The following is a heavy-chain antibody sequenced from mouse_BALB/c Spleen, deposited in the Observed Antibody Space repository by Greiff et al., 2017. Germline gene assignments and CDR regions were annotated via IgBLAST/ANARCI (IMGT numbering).Heavy chain of an antibody. CDR1: GFTFTDYY. J-gene: IGHJ2*01. D-gene: IGHD1-2*01. CDR3: ARDIVLRPFDY. CDR2: IRNKANGYTT. V-gene: IGHV7-3*02. Sequence: EVKLVESGGGLVQPGGSLRLSCATSGFTFTDYYMSWVRQPPGKALEWLGFIRNKANGYTTEYSASVKGRFTISRDNSQSILYLQMNTLRAEDSATYYCARDIVLRPFDYWGQGTTLTVSS.